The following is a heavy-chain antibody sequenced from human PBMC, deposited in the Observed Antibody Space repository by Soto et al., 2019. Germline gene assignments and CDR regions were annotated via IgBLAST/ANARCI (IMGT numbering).Heavy chain of an antibody. D-gene: IGHD2-2*01. V-gene: IGHV1-46*01. J-gene: IGHJ6*02. CDR1: GYTFTSYY. CDR3: ARRDIVVVPASPKDYYYYYGMDV. CDR2: INPSGGST. Sequence: ASVKVSCKASGYTFTSYYMHWVRQAPGQGLEWMGIINPSGGSTSYAQKFQGRVTMTRDTSTSTVYMELSSLRSEDTAVYYCARRDIVVVPASPKDYYYYYGMDVWGQGTTVTVS.